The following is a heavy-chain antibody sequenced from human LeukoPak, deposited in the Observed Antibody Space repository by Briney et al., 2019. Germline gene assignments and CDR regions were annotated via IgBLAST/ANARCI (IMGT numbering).Heavy chain of an antibody. CDR3: ARVSDPRYGGNDAFDI. CDR2: IYYSGST. Sequence: SETLSLTCAVYGGSFSGYYWSWIRQPPGKGLEWIGYIYYSGSTNYNPSLKSRVTISVDTSKNQFSLKLSSVTAADTAVYYCARVSDPRYGGNDAFDIWGQGTMVTVSS. V-gene: IGHV4-59*01. J-gene: IGHJ3*02. CDR1: GGSFSGYY. D-gene: IGHD4-23*01.